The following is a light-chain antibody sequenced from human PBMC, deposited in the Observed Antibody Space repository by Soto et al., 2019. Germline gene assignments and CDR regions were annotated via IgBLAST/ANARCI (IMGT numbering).Light chain of an antibody. CDR1: QSVSSK. CDR2: GAS. V-gene: IGKV3-15*01. CDR3: QQYNNWPPWT. J-gene: IGKJ1*01. Sequence: EIVMTQSPATLSVSPGERATLSCRASQSVSSKFAWYQQKPGQAPRLLIYGASTRATGIPARFSGSGYGTEFTLTIGSLQSEDFAVYYCQQYNNWPPWTFGQGTKGEIK.